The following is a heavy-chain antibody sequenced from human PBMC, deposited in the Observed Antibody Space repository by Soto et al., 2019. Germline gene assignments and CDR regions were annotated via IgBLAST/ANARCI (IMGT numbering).Heavy chain of an antibody. CDR2: IYSGGGK. J-gene: IGHJ6*02. CDR3: ARSDPAYAYGLNV. D-gene: IGHD3-10*01. Sequence: EAQLVESGGGLIQPGGSLRLSCAASGFTVTAHYVAWVRQAPGRGLEWVSLIYSGGGKYYADSVKGRFTISRDTSVKTFYLQINSLRSEYTAVYYCARSDPAYAYGLNVWGQGTTVTVSS. CDR1: GFTVTAHY. V-gene: IGHV3-53*01.